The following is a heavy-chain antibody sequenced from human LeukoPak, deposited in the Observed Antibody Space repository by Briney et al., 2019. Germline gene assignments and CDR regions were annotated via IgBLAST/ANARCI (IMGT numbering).Heavy chain of an antibody. Sequence: PSETLSLTCTVSGGSISSYYWSWFRQPPGKRLEWIGYIYYGGSTNYNPSLKSRVTISVDTSKNQFSLKLSSVTAADTAVYYCARHVAIDWYYFDYWGQGTLVTVSS. CDR2: IYYGGST. D-gene: IGHD2-21*01. J-gene: IGHJ4*02. V-gene: IGHV4-59*08. CDR1: GGSISSYY. CDR3: ARHVAIDWYYFDY.